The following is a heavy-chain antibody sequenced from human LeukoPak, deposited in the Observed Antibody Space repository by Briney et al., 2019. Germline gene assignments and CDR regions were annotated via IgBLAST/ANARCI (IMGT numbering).Heavy chain of an antibody. D-gene: IGHD4-17*01. Sequence: SETLSLTCAVYGGSFSGYYWSWIRQPPGKGLEWIGEINHRGSTNYNPSLKSRVTISVDTSKNQFSLKLSSVTAADTAVYYCARAARGGYGDYPFDYWGQGTLVTVSS. V-gene: IGHV4-34*01. CDR2: INHRGST. CDR1: GGSFSGYY. J-gene: IGHJ4*02. CDR3: ARAARGGYGDYPFDY.